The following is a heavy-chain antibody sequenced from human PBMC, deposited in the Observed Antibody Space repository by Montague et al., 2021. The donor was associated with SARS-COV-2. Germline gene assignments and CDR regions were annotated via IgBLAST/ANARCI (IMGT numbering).Heavy chain of an antibody. CDR1: GFTFGDYA. Sequence: SLRLSCAASGFTFGDYAMHWARQAPGKGLEWVSGINWNSGSIGYADSVKGRFTISRDNAKNSLYLQMNSLRAEDTALYYCAKDMGGLGSFYYYYGMDVWGQGTTVTVSS. V-gene: IGHV3-9*01. CDR3: AKDMGGLGSFYYYYGMDV. D-gene: IGHD3/OR15-3a*01. J-gene: IGHJ6*02. CDR2: INWNSGSI.